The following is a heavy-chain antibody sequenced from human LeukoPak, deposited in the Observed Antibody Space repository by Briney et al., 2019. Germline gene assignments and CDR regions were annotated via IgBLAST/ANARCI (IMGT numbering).Heavy chain of an antibody. CDR1: NGAFTGYY. CDR3: ARGYSTSWTHYFDF. J-gene: IGHJ4*02. D-gene: IGHD2-2*01. V-gene: IGHV4-59*12. CDR2: TLYSGNT. Sequence: TSETLSLTCTVSNGAFTGYYWGWIRQPPGKGLEWIGHTLYSGNTNYNPSLKSRVTISVDSSKNHFSLNLNSVTAADTAVYYCARGYSTSWTHYFDFWGQGALVTVSS.